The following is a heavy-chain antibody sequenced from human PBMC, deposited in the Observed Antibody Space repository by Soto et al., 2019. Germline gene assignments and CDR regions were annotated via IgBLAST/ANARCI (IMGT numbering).Heavy chain of an antibody. CDR1: GFKFDYHD. V-gene: IGHV3-23*01. Sequence: EVFLLQSGGGLVQPGGSLRLSCEASGFKFDYHDMSWVRQAPGKGLAWVSGIGAGGDDTYYADSVNARFTISRDNSKRILYLAMQSLTTAHTAVYFCAKGRPPIITFDPWGQGTQVTVSA. CDR3: AKGRPPIITFDP. J-gene: IGHJ5*02. CDR2: IGAGGDDT.